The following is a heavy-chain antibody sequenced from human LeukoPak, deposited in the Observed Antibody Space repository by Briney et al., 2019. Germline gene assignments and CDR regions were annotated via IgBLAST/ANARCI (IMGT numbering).Heavy chain of an antibody. Sequence: SLRLSCTASAFTFVDYAMSWVRQAPGKGLEWVGFIRSKAYGGTTEYAASVKGRFTISRDDSKSIAYLQMNSLKTEGTAVYYCTRENYDFWSGRDYWGQGTLVTVSS. V-gene: IGHV3-49*04. D-gene: IGHD3-3*01. CDR1: AFTFVDYA. CDR3: TRENYDFWSGRDY. J-gene: IGHJ4*02. CDR2: IRSKAYGGTT.